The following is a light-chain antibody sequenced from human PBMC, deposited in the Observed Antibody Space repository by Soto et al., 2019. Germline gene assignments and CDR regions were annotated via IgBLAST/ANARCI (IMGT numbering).Light chain of an antibody. CDR3: SSCTSSSPLMV. V-gene: IGLV2-14*01. CDR1: SSDVGGYNY. J-gene: IGLJ2*01. CDR2: DVS. Sequence: QSALTQPASVSGSPGQSITISCTGTSSDVGGYNYVSWYQQHPGKAPKLMIYDVSNRPSGVSNRFSGSKSGNTASLTISGLQAEDESDYYCSSCTSSSPLMVVSGWTKGTVL.